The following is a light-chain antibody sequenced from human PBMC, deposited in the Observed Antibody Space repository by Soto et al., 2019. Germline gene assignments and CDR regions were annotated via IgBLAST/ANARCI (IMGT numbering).Light chain of an antibody. V-gene: IGLV2-8*01. CDR1: SSDVGAYKY. CDR3: TSYVGNDIWV. J-gene: IGLJ3*02. CDR2: XXX. Sequence: QSALTQPPSASGSPGQSVTISCTGTSSDVGAYKYVSWYQQYPGKAPKLMIYXXXXXXXXXXXXXXGSKSGNTASLTVSGXXXXXXXXXYCTSYVGNDIWVFGGGTKLTVL.